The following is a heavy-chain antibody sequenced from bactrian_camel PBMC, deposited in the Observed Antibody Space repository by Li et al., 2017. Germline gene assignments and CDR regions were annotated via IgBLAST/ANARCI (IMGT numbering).Heavy chain of an antibody. CDR2: IYSYSGMT. J-gene: IGHJ4*01. D-gene: IGHD1*01. CDR1: GLTFDDYA. Sequence: HVQLVESGGGTEQAGGSLRLSCTTSGLTFDDYAMGWFRQAPGKELEWVAIIYSYSGMTYYADSVKGRFTISRDNAKNTVFLELNNLRIEDMAVYYCVDCEGWIVGRLASWGQGTQVTVS. CDR3: VDCEGWIVGRLAS. V-gene: IGHV3S63*01.